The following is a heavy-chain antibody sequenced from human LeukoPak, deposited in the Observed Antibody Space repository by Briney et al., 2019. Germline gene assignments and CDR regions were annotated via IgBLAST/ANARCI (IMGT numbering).Heavy chain of an antibody. D-gene: IGHD5-12*01. V-gene: IGHV4-59*11. J-gene: IGHJ4*02. Sequence: SETLSLTCTVSSASISSHYWSWVRQAPGKGLEWVGYIDYSGSSSYNPSLKSRVTISVDTSKNQFSLRPSSVTAADTAVYYCARSLSGYDSGDIWGQGTLVTVSS. CDR2: IDYSGSS. CDR3: ARSLSGYDSGDI. CDR1: SASISSHY.